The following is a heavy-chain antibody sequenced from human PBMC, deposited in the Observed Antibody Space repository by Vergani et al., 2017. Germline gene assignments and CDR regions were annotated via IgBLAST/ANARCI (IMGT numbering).Heavy chain of an antibody. Sequence: QVQLVQSGAEVKKPGSSVKVSCKASGGTFSSYAISWVRQAPGQGLEWMGRIIPIFGTANYAQKFQGRVTITADESTSTAYMELSSLRSEDTVVYYCARSGDSSGYDYWYFDLWGRGTLVTVSS. J-gene: IGHJ2*01. CDR1: GGTFSSYA. D-gene: IGHD3-22*01. CDR3: ARSGDSSGYDYWYFDL. V-gene: IGHV1-69*13. CDR2: IIPIFGTA.